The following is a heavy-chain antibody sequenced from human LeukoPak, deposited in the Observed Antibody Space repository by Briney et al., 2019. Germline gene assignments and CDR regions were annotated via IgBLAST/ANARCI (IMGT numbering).Heavy chain of an antibody. CDR2: INPKTGDT. J-gene: IGHJ3*01. CDR1: GYTFTGYF. V-gene: IGHV1-2*02. CDR3: ARDRAYSSGRDDTFDL. D-gene: IGHD3-22*01. Sequence: ASVKVPCKASGYTFTGYFMNWVRQAPGQGLEWMGWINPKTGDTYYPQKFQGRVTMTRDTSISTVYMELSRLRFDDTAVYYCARDRAYSSGRDDTFDLWGQGTMVIVSS.